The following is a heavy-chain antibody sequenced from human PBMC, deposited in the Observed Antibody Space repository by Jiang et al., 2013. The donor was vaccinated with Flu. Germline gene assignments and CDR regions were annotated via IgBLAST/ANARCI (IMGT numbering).Heavy chain of an antibody. J-gene: IGHJ3*02. CDR3: ARPEVFYDLLNGDYDDAFDS. V-gene: IGHV7-4-1*02. Sequence: QSGSELKEPGASVKVSCKASGYIFTTYSMHWVRQAPGQGLEWMGWINTQTGNPTYAQGFKGRFDFSLDTSVSTAYLQIRSLKPEDTAVYYCARPEVFYDLLNGDYDDAFDSWGQGTMVTVS. D-gene: IGHD3-9*01. CDR1: GYIFTTYS. CDR2: INTQTGNP.